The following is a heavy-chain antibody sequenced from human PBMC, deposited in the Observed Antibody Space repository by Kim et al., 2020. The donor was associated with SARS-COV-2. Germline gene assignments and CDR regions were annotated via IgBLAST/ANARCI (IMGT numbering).Heavy chain of an antibody. Sequence: SNKYYAASVKGRFTISRDNSKNTLDLQVNSLRAEDTAVYYCARDLGSGSHPWGQGTLVTVSS. CDR2: SNK. V-gene: IGHV3-30*01. J-gene: IGHJ5*02. CDR3: ARDLGSGSHP. D-gene: IGHD1-26*01.